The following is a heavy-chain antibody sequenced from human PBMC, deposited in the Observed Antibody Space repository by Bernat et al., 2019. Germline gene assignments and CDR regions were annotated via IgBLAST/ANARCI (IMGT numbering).Heavy chain of an antibody. CDR2: ISSSGSTM. D-gene: IGHD3-10*01. CDR1: GFTFSSYE. CDR3: ARGITYYYGSGSTY. J-gene: IGHJ4*02. V-gene: IGHV3-48*03. Sequence: EVQLVESGGGLVQPGGSLRLSCAASGFTFSSYEMNWVRQAPGKGLEWVSYISSSGSTMYYADSVKGRFTISRDNAKNSLYLQMNSLRAEDTAVYYCARGITYYYGSGSTYWGQGTLVTVPS.